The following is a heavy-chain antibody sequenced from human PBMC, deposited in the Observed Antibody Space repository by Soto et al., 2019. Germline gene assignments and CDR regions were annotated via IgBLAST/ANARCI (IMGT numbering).Heavy chain of an antibody. V-gene: IGHV3-30-3*01. CDR1: GFTFSSYA. D-gene: IGHD3-3*02. Sequence: PGGSLRLSCAASGFTFSSYAMHWVRQAPGKGLEWVAVISYDGSNKYYADSVKGRFTISRDNSKNTLHLQMNSLRAEDTAVYYCARLADYWGQGTLVTVLL. CDR2: ISYDGSNK. CDR3: ARLADY. J-gene: IGHJ4*02.